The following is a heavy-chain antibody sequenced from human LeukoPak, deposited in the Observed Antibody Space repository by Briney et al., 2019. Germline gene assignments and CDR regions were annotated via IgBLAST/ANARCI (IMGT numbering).Heavy chain of an antibody. D-gene: IGHD6-6*01. CDR1: GFTFSTYA. Sequence: GRSLRLSCAASGFTFSTYAMHWVRQAPGKGLEWMAIISYDGGSTSYADSVKGRFTISRDNSKNTLYPQMSSLRTEDTAVYYCAKIEGSSSYYFDYWGQGTLVTVSS. CDR2: ISYDGGST. V-gene: IGHV3-30*18. J-gene: IGHJ4*02. CDR3: AKIEGSSSYYFDY.